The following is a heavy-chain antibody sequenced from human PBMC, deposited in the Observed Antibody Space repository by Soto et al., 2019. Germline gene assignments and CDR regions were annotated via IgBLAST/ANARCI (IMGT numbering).Heavy chain of an antibody. Sequence: VESLKISCKGSGYTFSKSYWIGWVRQMPGKGLEWMGLIYPGDSDTRYTPSFQGHVTISADKSISTAYLQWNSLVPSDTAVYYCARGVVNMETHCDFWGQGTLVTVSS. V-gene: IGHV5-51*01. CDR3: ARGVVNMETHCDF. CDR1: GYTFSKSYW. CDR2: IYPGDSDT. D-gene: IGHD2-15*01. J-gene: IGHJ4*02.